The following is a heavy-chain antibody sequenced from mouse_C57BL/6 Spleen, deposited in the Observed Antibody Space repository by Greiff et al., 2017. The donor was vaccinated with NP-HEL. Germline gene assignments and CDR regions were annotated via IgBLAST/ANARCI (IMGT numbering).Heavy chain of an antibody. D-gene: IGHD2-4*01. CDR2: IDPSDSYT. V-gene: IGHV1-50*01. Sequence: QVQLQQPGAELVKPGASVKLSCKASGYTFTSYWMQWVKQRLGQGLEWIGEIDPSDSYTNYNQKFKGKATLTVDTSSSTAYMQLSSLTSEDSAVYYCARSGDYDGYWGQGTTLTVSS. CDR3: ARSGDYDGY. J-gene: IGHJ2*01. CDR1: GYTFTSYW.